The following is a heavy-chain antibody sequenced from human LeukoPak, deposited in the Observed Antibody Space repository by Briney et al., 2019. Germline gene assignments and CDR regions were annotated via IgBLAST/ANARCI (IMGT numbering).Heavy chain of an antibody. CDR1: GFTFSTYW. CDR3: AKVKNVDTAMVPRSYGMDV. CDR2: MRRDGNEI. D-gene: IGHD5-18*01. V-gene: IGHV3-7*03. Sequence: GSLRLSCSASGFTFSTYWMSWVRQAPGKGLEWVANMRRDGNEIYYLDSVRGRFTISRDNAKNTLYLQMNSLRAEDTAVYYCAKVKNVDTAMVPRSYGMDVWGQGTTVTVSS. J-gene: IGHJ6*02.